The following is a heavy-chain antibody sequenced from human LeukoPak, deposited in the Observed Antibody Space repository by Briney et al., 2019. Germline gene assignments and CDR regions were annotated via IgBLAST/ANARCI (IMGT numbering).Heavy chain of an antibody. CDR2: INWSGGST. CDR1: GFTFDHYG. Sequence: GGSLRLSCAASGFTFDHYGMSWVRQAPGKGLEWVSGINWSGGSTGYADSVKGRFTISRDNAKNSLYLQMNSLRAEDTALYYCAGYLLYDSSGYYYELGKGFAYWGQGTLVTVSS. V-gene: IGHV3-20*04. CDR3: AGYLLYDSSGYYYELGKGFAY. D-gene: IGHD3-22*01. J-gene: IGHJ4*02.